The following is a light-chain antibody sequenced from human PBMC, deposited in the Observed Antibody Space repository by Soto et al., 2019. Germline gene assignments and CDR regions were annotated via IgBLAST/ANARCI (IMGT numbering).Light chain of an antibody. V-gene: IGKV3-15*01. CDR3: QQYSDWPWT. J-gene: IGKJ1*01. Sequence: EIVMTQSPDTLSVSPGERVTLSCRASQSLISTLAWYQQRPGQAPRLLIRGASTRARGVPARFSGSGSGTEFTLTISSLQSEDFAVYYCQQYSDWPWTFGRGTKVEIK. CDR2: GAS. CDR1: QSLIST.